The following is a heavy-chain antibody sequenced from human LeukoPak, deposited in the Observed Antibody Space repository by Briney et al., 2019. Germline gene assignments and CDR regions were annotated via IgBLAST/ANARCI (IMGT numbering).Heavy chain of an antibody. J-gene: IGHJ4*02. CDR1: GFTFSSYA. D-gene: IGHD5-18*01. CDR2: ISGSGGST. CDR3: AKDRFLVDTATAEFDY. V-gene: IGHV3-23*01. Sequence: GGSLRLSCAASGFTFSSYAMSWVRQAPGKGLEWVSAISGSGGSTYYADSVKGRFTISRDNSKNTLYLQMNSLRAEDTAVYYCAKDRFLVDTATAEFDYWGQGTLVTVSS.